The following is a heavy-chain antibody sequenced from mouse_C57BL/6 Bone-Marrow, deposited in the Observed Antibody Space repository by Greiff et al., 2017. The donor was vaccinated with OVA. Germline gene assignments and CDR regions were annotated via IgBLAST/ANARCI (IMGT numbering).Heavy chain of an antibody. V-gene: IGHV3-6*01. D-gene: IGHD1-1*01. CDR2: ISYDGSN. CDR3: ARGRYDYFDY. Sequence: VQLKQSGPGLVKPSQSLSLTCSVTGYSITSGYYWNWIRQFPGNKLEWMGYISYDGSNNYNPSLKNRISITRDTSKNQFFLKLNSVTTEDTATYYCARGRYDYFDYWGLGTTLTVSS. CDR1: GYSITSGYY. J-gene: IGHJ2*01.